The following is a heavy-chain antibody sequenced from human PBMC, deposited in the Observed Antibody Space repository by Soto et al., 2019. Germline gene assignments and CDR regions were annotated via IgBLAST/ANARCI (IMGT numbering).Heavy chain of an antibody. CDR3: ARAAYYYGSGTHIPGNWFDP. J-gene: IGHJ5*02. CDR2: IYYGGST. V-gene: IGHV4-59*08. CDR1: GVSISSYY. D-gene: IGHD3-10*01. Sequence: PSETLSLTCTGSGVSISSYYWSWIRQPQGKGLEWIGYIYYGGSTNYNPSLKSRVTISVDTSKNQFSLKPSSVTAADTAVYYCARAAYYYGSGTHIPGNWFDPWGQGTLVTVSS.